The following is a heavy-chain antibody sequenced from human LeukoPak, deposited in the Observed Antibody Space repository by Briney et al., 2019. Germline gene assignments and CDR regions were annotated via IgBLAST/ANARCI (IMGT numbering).Heavy chain of an antibody. V-gene: IGHV3-21*01. Sequence: GGSRRLSCAASGFTFSSYSMNWVRQAPGKGLEWVSSISSSSSYIYYADSVKGRFTISRDNAKNSLYLQMNSLRAEDTAVYYCARVYPYIVVVPADAYYYYGMDVWGQGTTVTVSS. J-gene: IGHJ6*02. CDR1: GFTFSSYS. D-gene: IGHD2-2*01. CDR3: ARVYPYIVVVPADAYYYYGMDV. CDR2: ISSSSSYI.